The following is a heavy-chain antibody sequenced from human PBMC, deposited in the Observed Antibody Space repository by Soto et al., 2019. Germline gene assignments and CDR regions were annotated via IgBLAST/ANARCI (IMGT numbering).Heavy chain of an antibody. V-gene: IGHV4-39*01. J-gene: IGHJ5*02. D-gene: IGHD3-10*01. Sequence: QLQLQESGPGLVKPSETLSLTCTVSGGSISSSSYYWGWIRQPPGKGLEWIGSIYYSGSTYYNPSLKSRVTISVDTSKNQFSLKLSSVTAADTAVYYCARRMVRGVIRWFDPWGQGTLVTVSS. CDR1: GGSISSSSYY. CDR2: IYYSGST. CDR3: ARRMVRGVIRWFDP.